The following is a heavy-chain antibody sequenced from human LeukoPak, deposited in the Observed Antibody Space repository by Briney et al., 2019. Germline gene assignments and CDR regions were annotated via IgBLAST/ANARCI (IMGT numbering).Heavy chain of an antibody. D-gene: IGHD1-26*01. CDR1: GYTFTDYY. V-gene: IGHV1-2*02. CDR3: ARDLAMYSPDLDY. J-gene: IGHJ4*02. Sequence: GASVKVSCKASGYTFTDYYLHWVRQAPGHGLEWMGWINPKTGVTKYAQNFQGRVTMTRDTSINTDYMEVSRLRSDDTAVFYCARDLAMYSPDLDYWGQGTLVTVSS. CDR2: INPKTGVT.